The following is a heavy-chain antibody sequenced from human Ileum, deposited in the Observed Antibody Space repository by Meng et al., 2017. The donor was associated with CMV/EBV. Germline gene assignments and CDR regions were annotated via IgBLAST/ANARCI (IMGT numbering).Heavy chain of an antibody. CDR3: ARDREWGCTSSSCQTNWFDP. D-gene: IGHD2-2*01. CDR1: GGSISNYY. Sequence: LLQEPVPGLLKPSETLSLTCTVSGGSISNYYWNWIRQPAGKGLEWIGRIYSSGSTKYNPSLKSRVTMSVDTSQNQFSLKLNSVTAADTAVYYCARDREWGCTSSSCQTNWFDPWGQGTLVTVSS. V-gene: IGHV4-4*07. CDR2: IYSSGST. J-gene: IGHJ5*02.